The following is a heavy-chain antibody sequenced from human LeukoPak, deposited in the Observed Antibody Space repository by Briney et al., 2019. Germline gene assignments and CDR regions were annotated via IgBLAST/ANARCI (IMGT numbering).Heavy chain of an antibody. J-gene: IGHJ6*02. D-gene: IGHD3-22*01. CDR1: GGSISSYY. Sequence: SVTLSLTCTVSGGSISSYYWSWIRQPPGKGLEWIGYICYSGSNNYNPSLKSRVTISVDTSKNQFSLKLSSVTAADTAVYYCARVPYYYDSSGYYSDPYYYYGMDVWGQGTTVT. CDR2: ICYSGSN. CDR3: ARVPYYYDSSGYYSDPYYYYGMDV. V-gene: IGHV4-59*01.